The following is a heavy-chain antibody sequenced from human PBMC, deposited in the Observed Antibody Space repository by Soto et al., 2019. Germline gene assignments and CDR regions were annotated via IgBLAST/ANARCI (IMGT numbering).Heavy chain of an antibody. CDR3: AKDFGYSGSYYAFDY. V-gene: IGHV3-9*01. D-gene: IGHD1-26*01. J-gene: IGHJ4*02. CDR2: ISWNSGSI. Sequence: EVQLVESGGGLVQPGRSLRLSCAASGFTFDDYAMHWVRQAPGKGLEWVSGISWNSGSIGYADSVKGRFTISRDNAKNSLYLQMNSLRAEDTALYYCAKDFGYSGSYYAFDYWGQGTLVTVSS. CDR1: GFTFDDYA.